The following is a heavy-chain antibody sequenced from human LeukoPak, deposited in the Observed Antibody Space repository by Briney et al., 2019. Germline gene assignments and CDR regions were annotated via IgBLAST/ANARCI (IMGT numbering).Heavy chain of an antibody. CDR2: IYYSGST. D-gene: IGHD6-6*01. J-gene: IGHJ4*02. CDR1: GGSVSSGSYY. Sequence: SETLSLTCTVSGGSVSSGSYYWSWIRQPPGKGLEWIGYIYYSGSTNYNPSLKSRVTISVDTSKNQFSLKLSSVTAADTAVYNCARAGSYSSSSRECDYWGQGTLVTVSS. CDR3: ARAGSYSSSSRECDY. V-gene: IGHV4-61*01.